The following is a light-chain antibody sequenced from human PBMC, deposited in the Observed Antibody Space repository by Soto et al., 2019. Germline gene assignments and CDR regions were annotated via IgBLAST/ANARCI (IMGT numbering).Light chain of an antibody. J-gene: IGKJ2*02. CDR2: DAS. V-gene: IGKV3-20*01. CDR3: QQYGNLWT. Sequence: EIVLTQSPGTLSLSPGERATLSCRASKSVYSSYLAWYQQKPGQAPRLLIYDASSRATGISDRFSGSGSGTDFTITISRLEPEDFAVYYCQQYGNLWTFGQGTKLEI. CDR1: KSVYSSY.